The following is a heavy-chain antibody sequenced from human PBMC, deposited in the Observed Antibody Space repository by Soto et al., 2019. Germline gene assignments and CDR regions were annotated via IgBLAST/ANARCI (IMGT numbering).Heavy chain of an antibody. CDR2: ISSSSSYI. CDR3: ARPQLGYDAFNI. Sequence: GGSLRLSCAASGFTFSSYSMNWVRQAPGKGLEWVSSISSSSSYIYYADSVKGRFTISRDNAKNSLYLQMNSLRAEDTAVYYWARPQLGYDAFNIWGKGKMVTVSS. CDR1: GFTFSSYS. D-gene: IGHD6-6*01. J-gene: IGHJ3*02. V-gene: IGHV3-21*01.